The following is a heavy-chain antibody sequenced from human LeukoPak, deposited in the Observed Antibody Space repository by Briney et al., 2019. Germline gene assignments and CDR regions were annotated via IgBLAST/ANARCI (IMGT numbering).Heavy chain of an antibody. CDR2: INRRGHT. CDR1: GFTFDRFT. V-gene: IGHV3-43*01. Sequence: PGGSLRLSCAASGFTFDRFTIHWVRQTPGKGLEWVSLINRRGHTFYADSVKGRFTISRDNSKNSLYLQMNSLRPEDTALYYCAKDSSVHWSLFECYMDVWGKGTTVTVSS. CDR3: AKDSSVHWSLFECYMDV. D-gene: IGHD3-9*01. J-gene: IGHJ6*03.